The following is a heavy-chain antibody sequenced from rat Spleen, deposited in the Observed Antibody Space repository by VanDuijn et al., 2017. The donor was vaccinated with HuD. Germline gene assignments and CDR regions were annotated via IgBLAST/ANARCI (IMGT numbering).Heavy chain of an antibody. CDR2: ISPSGGST. D-gene: IGHD1-1*01. CDR3: ARYYYGYWYFDF. V-gene: IGHV5-25*01. CDR1: GFTFNAYD. J-gene: IGHJ1*01. Sequence: EVQLVESGGGLVQPGRSMKLSCAASGFTFNAYDMAWVRQAPTEGLEWVASISPSGGSTYYRDSVKGRFTVSRDNAKSTLYLQMDSLRSEDTATYYCARYYYGYWYFDFWGPGTMVTVSS.